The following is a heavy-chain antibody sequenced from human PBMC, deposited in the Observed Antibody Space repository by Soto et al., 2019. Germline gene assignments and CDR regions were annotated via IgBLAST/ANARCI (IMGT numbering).Heavy chain of an antibody. J-gene: IGHJ4*02. CDR2: MSASGGTS. Sequence: EVELLESGGGLIHPGESLRLSCAASGFSFSSYAMIWVRQAPGKGLEWVSVMSASGGTSYFADSEKGRFSMSRDNSKNMFYLEMNSLRAEDTAIYFCAKGSIQYSASIDYWGQGTLVSVSS. CDR1: GFSFSSYA. CDR3: AKGSIQYSASIDY. D-gene: IGHD5-12*01. V-gene: IGHV3-23*01.